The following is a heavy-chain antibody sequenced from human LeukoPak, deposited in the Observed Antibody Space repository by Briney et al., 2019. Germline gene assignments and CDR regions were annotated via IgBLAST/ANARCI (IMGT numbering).Heavy chain of an antibody. Sequence: SETLSLTCTVSGGSIISSDYHWGWVRQPPGKGLEWIGTISYSGNTDYNPSLKSRVTISVDTSKNQFPLKLSSVTAADTAVYYCARDRRDSSGWYRPFWFDPWGQGTPVTVSS. V-gene: IGHV4-39*06. CDR2: ISYSGNT. CDR1: GGSIISSDYH. CDR3: ARDRRDSSGWYRPFWFDP. D-gene: IGHD6-19*01. J-gene: IGHJ5*02.